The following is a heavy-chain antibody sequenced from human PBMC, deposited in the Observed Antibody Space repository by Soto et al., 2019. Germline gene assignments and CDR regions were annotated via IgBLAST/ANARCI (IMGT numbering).Heavy chain of an antibody. CDR2: ISYDGSNK. Sequence: QVQLVESGGGVVQPGRSLRLSCAASGFTFSSYGMHWVRQAPGKGLEWVAVISYDGSNKYYADSVKGRFTISRDNSKNTLYLQMNSLRAEDTAVYYCAKEFNYDFWSGYLPRGREDFWGQGTTVTVSS. CDR3: AKEFNYDFWSGYLPRGREDF. D-gene: IGHD3-3*01. V-gene: IGHV3-30*18. CDR1: GFTFSSYG. J-gene: IGHJ6*02.